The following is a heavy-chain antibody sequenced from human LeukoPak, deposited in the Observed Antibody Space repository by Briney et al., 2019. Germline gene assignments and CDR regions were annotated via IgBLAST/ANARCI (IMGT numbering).Heavy chain of an antibody. Sequence: GASVKVSCKASGYTFTSYYMHWVRQAPGQGLEWMGIINPSGGSTSYAQKFQGRVTMTRDMSTSTVYMKLSSLRSEDTAVYYCASGAPARNYYDSSGYNVFDYWGQGTLVTVSS. J-gene: IGHJ4*02. V-gene: IGHV1-46*01. CDR2: INPSGGST. CDR1: GYTFTSYY. CDR3: ASGAPARNYYDSSGYNVFDY. D-gene: IGHD3-22*01.